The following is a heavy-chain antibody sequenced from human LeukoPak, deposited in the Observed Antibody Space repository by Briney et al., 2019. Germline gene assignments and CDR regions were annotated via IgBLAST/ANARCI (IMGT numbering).Heavy chain of an antibody. Sequence: AASVKVSCKASGYTFTSYDINWARQATGQGLEWMGWMNPNSGNTGYAQKFQGRVTMTRNTSISTAYMELSSLRSEDTAVYYCARNYDFWSGYGYGMDVWGQGTTVTVSS. CDR1: GYTFTSYD. V-gene: IGHV1-8*01. J-gene: IGHJ6*02. D-gene: IGHD3-3*01. CDR2: MNPNSGNT. CDR3: ARNYDFWSGYGYGMDV.